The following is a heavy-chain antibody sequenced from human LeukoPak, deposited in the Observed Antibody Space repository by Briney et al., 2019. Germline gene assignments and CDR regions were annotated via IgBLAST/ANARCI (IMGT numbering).Heavy chain of an antibody. D-gene: IGHD5-18*01. Sequence: GGSLRLSCAASGFTVSSNYMSWVRQAPGKGLEWVSLIYSGGSTYYADSVKGRFTISRDNSKNTLFLQMNSLRAEDTAVYYCARGGYSYGLDYWGQGTLVTVSS. CDR1: GFTVSSNY. V-gene: IGHV3-53*01. CDR3: ARGGYSYGLDY. CDR2: IYSGGST. J-gene: IGHJ4*02.